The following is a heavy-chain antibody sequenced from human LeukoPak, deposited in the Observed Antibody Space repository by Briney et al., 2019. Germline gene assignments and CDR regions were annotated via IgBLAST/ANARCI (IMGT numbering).Heavy chain of an antibody. D-gene: IGHD6-13*01. CDR2: ISSSSSYI. Sequence: GGSLRLSCAASGFTFSSYSMNWVRQAPGKGLEWVSSISSSSSYIYYADSVKGRFTISRDNAKNSLYLQMNSLRAEDTAVYYCARDAIAAAGTRWWFDPWGQGTLVTVSS. CDR3: ARDAIAAAGTRWWFDP. J-gene: IGHJ5*02. CDR1: GFTFSSYS. V-gene: IGHV3-21*01.